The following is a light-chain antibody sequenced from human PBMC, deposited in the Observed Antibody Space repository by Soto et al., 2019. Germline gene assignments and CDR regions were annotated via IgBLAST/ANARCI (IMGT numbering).Light chain of an antibody. CDR3: QQYFSSWT. Sequence: IVMTQSPESLALSLGELATINCRSSQSVFFSSNKKNSLAWYQQKSGQPPKLLIYWASTRKSGVPDRFSGSGSGTDFTLTISSLQPEDVAVYYCQQYFSSWTFGQGTKVEIK. J-gene: IGKJ1*01. CDR2: WAS. V-gene: IGKV4-1*01. CDR1: QSVFFSSNKKNS.